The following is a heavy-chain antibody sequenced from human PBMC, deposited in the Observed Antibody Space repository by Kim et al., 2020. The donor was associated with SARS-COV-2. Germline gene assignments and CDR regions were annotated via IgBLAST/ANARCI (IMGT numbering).Heavy chain of an antibody. CDR1: GGSVSSYY. D-gene: IGHD6-19*01. Sequence: SETLSLTCTVSGGSVSSYYWIWIRQPPGKGLEWIGYIHNSGSTNYNPSLKSRVTISVDRSKNQFSLSLSSVTAADTAVYYCARARVGAVTGVAGRYYFGMDVWGQGTTVTVSS. CDR3: ARARVGAVTGVAGRYYFGMDV. J-gene: IGHJ6*02. V-gene: IGHV4-59*02. CDR2: IHNSGST.